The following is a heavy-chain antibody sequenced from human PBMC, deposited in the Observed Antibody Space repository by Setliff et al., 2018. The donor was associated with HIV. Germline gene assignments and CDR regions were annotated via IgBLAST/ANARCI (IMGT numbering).Heavy chain of an antibody. CDR3: ARAEYNFWSGYSRVGYFDY. J-gene: IGHJ4*02. Sequence: ASVKVSCKASGGTFSSYAITWVRQAPGQGLEWMGGIIPVSGTTKYAQKFQGRVTMTTDESTGTAYMELSSLRSEDTAVYYCARAEYNFWSGYSRVGYFDYWGQGTLVTVSS. V-gene: IGHV1-69*05. CDR1: GGTFSSYA. D-gene: IGHD3-3*01. CDR2: IIPVSGTT.